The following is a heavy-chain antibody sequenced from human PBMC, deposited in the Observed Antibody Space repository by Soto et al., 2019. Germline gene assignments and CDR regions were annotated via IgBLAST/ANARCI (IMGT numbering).Heavy chain of an antibody. J-gene: IGHJ4*02. CDR2: ISGSGGST. V-gene: IGHV3-23*01. Sequence: EVQLLESGGGLVQPGGSLRLSCAASGFTFSSYAMSWVRQAPGKGLEWVSAISGSGGSTYYADSVKGRFTISRDNSKNTLYLQMNSLKAEDTAVYYGAKWLRSPKERDYFDYLGQGTLVTVSS. D-gene: IGHD3-22*01. CDR3: AKWLRSPKERDYFDY. CDR1: GFTFSSYA.